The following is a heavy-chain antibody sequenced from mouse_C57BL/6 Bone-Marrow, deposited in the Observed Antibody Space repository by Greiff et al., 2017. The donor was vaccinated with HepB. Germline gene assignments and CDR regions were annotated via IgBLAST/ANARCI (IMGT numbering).Heavy chain of an antibody. CDR3: ARERYDPYAIDY. V-gene: IGHV1-80*01. CDR2: IYPGDGDT. J-gene: IGHJ4*01. D-gene: IGHD2-3*01. Sequence: QVQLQQSGAELVKPGASVKISCKASGYAFSSYWMNWVKQRPGKGLEWIGQIYPGDGDTNYNGKFKGKATLTGDKSSSTAYMQLSSLTSEDSAVYFCARERYDPYAIDYWGQGTSVTVSS. CDR1: GYAFSSYW.